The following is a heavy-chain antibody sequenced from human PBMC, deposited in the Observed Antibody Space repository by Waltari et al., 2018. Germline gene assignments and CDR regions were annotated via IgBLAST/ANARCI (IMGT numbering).Heavy chain of an antibody. V-gene: IGHV3-7*01. CDR2: IKQDGSEK. D-gene: IGHD3-16*02. J-gene: IGHJ4*02. Sequence: EVQLVESGGGLVQPGGSLRLSCEASGFTFSSYWMSWVRQAPGKGLEWVANIKQDGSEKYYVDSVKGRFTISRDNAKNSLYLQMNSLRAEDTAVYYCARAGVIVYYFDYWGQGTLVTVSS. CDR1: GFTFSSYW. CDR3: ARAGVIVYYFDY.